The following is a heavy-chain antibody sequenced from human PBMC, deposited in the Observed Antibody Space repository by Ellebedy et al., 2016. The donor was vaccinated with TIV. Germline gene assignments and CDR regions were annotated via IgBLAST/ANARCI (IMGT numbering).Heavy chain of an antibody. Sequence: GESLKISCAASGFTFSHHSMYWVRQAPGNGQEWISFIGFTSSVVYYADSVKGRFTVSRDNAEKSLFLQMESLTVEDTAVYYCTKGPKSGHDYFDSWGQGTLVTVSS. CDR1: GFTFSHHS. CDR3: TKGPKSGHDYFDS. D-gene: IGHD5-12*01. J-gene: IGHJ4*02. CDR2: IGFTSSVV. V-gene: IGHV3-48*04.